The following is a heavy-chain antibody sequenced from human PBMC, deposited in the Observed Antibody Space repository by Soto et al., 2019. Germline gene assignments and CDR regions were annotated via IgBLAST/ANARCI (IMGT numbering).Heavy chain of an antibody. V-gene: IGHV3-74*01. Sequence: GGSLRISCAASGFTFSSYWMHWVRQAPGKGLVWVSRINSDGSSTSYADSVEGRFTISRDNAKNTLYLQMNSLRAEDTSIYYCARVQLRSTGWYPWGQGTLVTVSS. J-gene: IGHJ5*02. CDR2: INSDGSST. CDR3: ARVQLRSTGWYP. D-gene: IGHD6-19*01. CDR1: GFTFSSYW.